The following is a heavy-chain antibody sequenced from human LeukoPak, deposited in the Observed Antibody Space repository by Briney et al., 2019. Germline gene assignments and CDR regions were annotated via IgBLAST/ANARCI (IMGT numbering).Heavy chain of an antibody. CDR2: ISSTSSTI. CDR3: ARTRVGATSPFDS. V-gene: IGHV3-48*04. CDR1: GFTFSSYS. D-gene: IGHD1-26*01. Sequence: GGSLKLSCAASGFTFSSYSMNWVRQAPGRGLEWVSYISSTSSTIYYADSVKGRFTISRDNAKNSLYLQMNSLRAEDTAVYYCARTRVGATSPFDSWGQGTLVTVSS. J-gene: IGHJ4*02.